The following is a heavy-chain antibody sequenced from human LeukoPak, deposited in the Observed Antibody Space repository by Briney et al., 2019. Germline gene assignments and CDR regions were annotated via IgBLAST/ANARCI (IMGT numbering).Heavy chain of an antibody. V-gene: IGHV1-46*01. J-gene: IGHJ4*01. Sequence: ASVKVSCKASGYTFTSYYMHWVRQAPGQGLEWMGIINPSGGSTSYAQKFQGRVTMTRDMSTSTVYMELSSLRSEDTAVYYCARGTDIVVVPAAIFLCWGQEPWSPSPQ. CDR3: ARGTDIVVVPAAIFLC. CDR2: INPSGGST. D-gene: IGHD2-2*02. CDR1: GYTFTSYY.